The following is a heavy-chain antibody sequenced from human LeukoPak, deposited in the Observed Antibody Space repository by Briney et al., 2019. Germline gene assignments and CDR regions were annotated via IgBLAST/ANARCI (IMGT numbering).Heavy chain of an antibody. Sequence: GSLRLSCAASGFTFSSYSMNWVRQAPGKGLEWVSYISSSSSTIYYADSVKGRFTISRDNAKNSLYLQMNSLRAEDTAVYYCARDFRGYYDAFDIWGQGTMVTVSS. CDR2: ISSSSSTI. J-gene: IGHJ3*02. D-gene: IGHD3-22*01. V-gene: IGHV3-48*04. CDR3: ARDFRGYYDAFDI. CDR1: GFTFSSYS.